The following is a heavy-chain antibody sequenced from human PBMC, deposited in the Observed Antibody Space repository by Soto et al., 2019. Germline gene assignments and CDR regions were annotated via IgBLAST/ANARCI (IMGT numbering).Heavy chain of an antibody. J-gene: IGHJ6*03. CDR1: GGSISSSSYY. V-gene: IGHV4-61*05. CDR3: ARGREDYDFWSGYYPRRWYYYYMDV. Sequence: SETLSLTCTVSGGSISSSSYYWGWIRQPPGKGLEWIGYIYYSGSTNYNPSLKSRVTISVDTSKNQFSLKLSSVTAADTAVYYCARGREDYDFWSGYYPRRWYYYYMDVWAKGPRSPSP. D-gene: IGHD3-3*01. CDR2: IYYSGST.